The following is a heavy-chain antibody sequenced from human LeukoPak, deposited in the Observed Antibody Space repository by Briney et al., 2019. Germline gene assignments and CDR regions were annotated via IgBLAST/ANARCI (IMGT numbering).Heavy chain of an antibody. D-gene: IGHD3-22*01. V-gene: IGHV1-18*01. Sequence: ASVKVSCKASGYTFTSYGISWVRQAPGQGLEWMGWISAYNGNTNYAQKLQGRVTMTTDTSTSTAYMELRSLRSDDTAVYYCARGPKNRIVVAPPLYFDYWGQGTLVTVSS. CDR2: ISAYNGNT. J-gene: IGHJ4*02. CDR1: GYTFTSYG. CDR3: ARGPKNRIVVAPPLYFDY.